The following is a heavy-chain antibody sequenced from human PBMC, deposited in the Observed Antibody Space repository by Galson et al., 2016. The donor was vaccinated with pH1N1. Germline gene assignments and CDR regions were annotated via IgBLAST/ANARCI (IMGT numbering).Heavy chain of an antibody. CDR2: IDPSDGTT. V-gene: IGHV1-46*01. Sequence: SVKVSCKASGYSVTRYYMHWVRQAPGQGLEWMGIIDPSDGTTTYSQKFQGRISLTRDTSTNSVHMELTTLRPDDSATFFCARRYYFDYGGQGTLVTVSS. CDR1: GYSVTRYY. CDR3: ARRYYFDY. J-gene: IGHJ4*02.